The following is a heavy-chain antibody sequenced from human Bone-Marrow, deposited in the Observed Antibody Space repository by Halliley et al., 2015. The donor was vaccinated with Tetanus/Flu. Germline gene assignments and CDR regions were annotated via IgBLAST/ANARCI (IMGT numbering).Heavy chain of an antibody. CDR2: SIWSRST. V-gene: IGHV3-21*06. Sequence: SIWSRSTYYADSVKGRFSISRDDAQNSLYLQMGSLTAEVTALYYCAREVGGQLVRHWYFDLWGRGTLVTVSA. J-gene: IGHJ2*01. CDR3: AREVGGQLVRHWYFDL. D-gene: IGHD6-13*01.